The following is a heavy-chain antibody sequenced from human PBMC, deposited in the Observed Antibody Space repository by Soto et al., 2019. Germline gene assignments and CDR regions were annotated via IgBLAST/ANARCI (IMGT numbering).Heavy chain of an antibody. D-gene: IGHD3-3*01. CDR2: ISGSGGST. J-gene: IGHJ4*02. CDR1: GFTFSSYA. V-gene: IGHV3-23*01. CDR3: AKAIRFLEWLFYYFDY. Sequence: EVQLLESGGGLVQPGGSLRLSRAASGFTFSSYAMSWVRQAPGKGLEWVSAISGSGGSTYYADSVKGRFTISRDNSKNTLYLQMNSLRAEDTAVYYCAKAIRFLEWLFYYFDYWGQGTLVTVSS.